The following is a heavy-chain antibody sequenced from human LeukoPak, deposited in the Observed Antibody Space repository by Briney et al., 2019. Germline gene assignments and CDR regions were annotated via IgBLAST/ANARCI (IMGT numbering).Heavy chain of an antibody. V-gene: IGHV5-10-1*01. CDR3: ARHSRGLGTYNWFDP. J-gene: IGHJ5*02. D-gene: IGHD3-10*01. Sequence: GESLRISCKGSGYSFTSYWISWVRQMPGKGLEWMGRIDPSDSYTNYSPSFQGHVTISADKSISTAYLQWSSLKASDTAMYYCARHSRGLGTYNWFDPWGQGTLVTVSS. CDR1: GYSFTSYW. CDR2: IDPSDSYT.